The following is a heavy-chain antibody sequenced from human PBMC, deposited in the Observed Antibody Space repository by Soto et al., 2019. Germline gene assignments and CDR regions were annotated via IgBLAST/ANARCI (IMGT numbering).Heavy chain of an antibody. CDR3: ARSSPYIVVRKPTGNQDYYGMDV. D-gene: IGHD2-2*01. CDR1: GGTFSNYT. J-gene: IGHJ6*02. Sequence: SVKVSCKASGGTFSNYTISWVRQAPGQGLEWMGGIIPVFGTTDYEQKFQGRVTITADGSTSTAYMKLSSLRSADTAVYYCARSSPYIVVRKPTGNQDYYGMDVWGQGTTVTV. V-gene: IGHV1-69*13. CDR2: IIPVFGTT.